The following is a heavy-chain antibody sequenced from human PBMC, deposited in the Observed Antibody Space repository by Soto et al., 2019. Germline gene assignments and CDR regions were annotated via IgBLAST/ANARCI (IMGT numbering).Heavy chain of an antibody. CDR2: IDPSDSQT. CDR3: ARQIYDSDTGPNFQYYFDS. J-gene: IGHJ4*02. V-gene: IGHV5-10-1*01. Sequence: GESLKLSCKGSGYSFAGYWITWVRQKPGKGLEWMGRIDPSDSQTYYSPSFRGHVTISVTKSITTVFLQWSSLRASDTAMYYCARQIYDSDTGPNFQYYFDSWGQGTPVTVSS. D-gene: IGHD3-22*01. CDR1: GYSFAGYW.